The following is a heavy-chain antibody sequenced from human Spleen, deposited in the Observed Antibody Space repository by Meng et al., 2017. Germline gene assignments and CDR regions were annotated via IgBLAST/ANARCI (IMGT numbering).Heavy chain of an antibody. Sequence: GESLKISCGASGFNFGDYIMHWVRQSPGKGLEWISRIVPDGGITTYADSVKGRFTVSRDNSKNTLYLQMNSLRAEDTAVYYCAKDIITMIVVVIGRFDYWGQGTLVTVSS. J-gene: IGHJ4*02. CDR1: GFNFGDYI. V-gene: IGHV3-74*01. D-gene: IGHD3-22*01. CDR3: AKDIITMIVVVIGRFDY. CDR2: IVPDGGIT.